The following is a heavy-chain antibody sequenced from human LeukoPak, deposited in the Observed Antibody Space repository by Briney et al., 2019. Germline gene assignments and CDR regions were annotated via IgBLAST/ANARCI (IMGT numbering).Heavy chain of an antibody. J-gene: IGHJ4*02. CDR2: ISYDGSNK. CDR1: GFTFSSYA. V-gene: IGHV3-30-3*01. D-gene: IGHD3-10*01. CDR3: ANIFEPGPLFYGSGSQPPRGDY. Sequence: GGSLRLSCAASGFTFSSYAMHWVRQAPGKGLEWVAVISYDGSNKYYADSVKGRFTISRDNSKNTLYLQMNSLRAEDTAVYYCANIFEPGPLFYGSGSQPPRGDYWGQGTLVTVSS.